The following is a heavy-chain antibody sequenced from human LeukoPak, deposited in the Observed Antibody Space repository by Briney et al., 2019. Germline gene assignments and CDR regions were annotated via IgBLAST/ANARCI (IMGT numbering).Heavy chain of an antibody. Sequence: SETLSLTCAVYGGSFSGYYWSWIRQPPGKGLEWIGEINHSGGTNYNPSLKSRVTISVDTSKNQFSLKLSSVTAADTAVYYCARSSGNYKGDAFDIWGQGTMVTVSS. V-gene: IGHV4-34*01. CDR1: GGSFSGYY. D-gene: IGHD1-26*01. J-gene: IGHJ3*02. CDR3: ARSSGNYKGDAFDI. CDR2: INHSGGT.